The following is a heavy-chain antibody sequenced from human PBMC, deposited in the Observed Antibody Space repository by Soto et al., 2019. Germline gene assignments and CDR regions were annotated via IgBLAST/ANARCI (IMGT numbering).Heavy chain of an antibody. CDR1: GFTFSSYG. CDR3: ANAQHDYVFYGMDV. Sequence: QVQLVESGGGVVQPGRSLRLSCAASGFTFSSYGMHWVRQAPGKGLEWVAVISYDGSNKYYADSVKGRFTISSDNSKNTLYLQMNSLRAEDTAVYYCANAQHDYVFYGMDVWGQGTTVTVSS. J-gene: IGHJ6*02. CDR2: ISYDGSNK. D-gene: IGHD3-16*01. V-gene: IGHV3-30*18.